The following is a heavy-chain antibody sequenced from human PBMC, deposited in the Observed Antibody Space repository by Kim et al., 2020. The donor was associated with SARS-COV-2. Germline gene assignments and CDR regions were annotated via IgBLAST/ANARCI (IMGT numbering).Heavy chain of an antibody. Sequence: ASVKVSCKASGYTFTGFGLHWVRQAPGQVLEWMGWINSENGDTKYSQKFQDRVTISRDTSATTVFMELRSLRSEDTAVYYCTRDKMINYGSGIYYPPIYHYYYGMDVWGQGTMVTVSS. V-gene: IGHV1-3*01. D-gene: IGHD3-10*01. CDR2: INSENGDT. CDR3: TRDKMINYGSGIYYPPIYHYYYGMDV. J-gene: IGHJ6*02. CDR1: GYTFTGFG.